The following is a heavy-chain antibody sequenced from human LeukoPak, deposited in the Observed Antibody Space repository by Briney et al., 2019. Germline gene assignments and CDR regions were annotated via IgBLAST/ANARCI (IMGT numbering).Heavy chain of an antibody. CDR3: ARGPRGYSYGYNPPKIFDY. D-gene: IGHD5-18*01. J-gene: IGHJ4*02. V-gene: IGHV4-34*01. Sequence: SETLSLTCAVYGGSFSGYYWSWIRQPPGKGLEWIGEINHSGSTNYNPSLKSRVTISVDTSKNQFSLKLSSVTAADTAVYYCARGPRGYSYGYNPPKIFDYWGQGTLVTVSS. CDR1: GGSFSGYY. CDR2: INHSGST.